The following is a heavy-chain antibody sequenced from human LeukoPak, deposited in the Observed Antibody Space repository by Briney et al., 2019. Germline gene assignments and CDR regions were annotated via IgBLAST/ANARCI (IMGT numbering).Heavy chain of an antibody. CDR3: AREYSSSWADAFDI. D-gene: IGHD6-13*01. Sequence: SETLSLTCAVYGGSFSGYYWSWIRQPPGKGLEWIGEINHSGSTNYNPSLKSRVTTSVDTSKNQFSLKLSSVTAADTAVYYCAREYSSSWADAFDIWGQGTMVTVSS. CDR2: INHSGST. J-gene: IGHJ3*02. CDR1: GGSFSGYY. V-gene: IGHV4-34*01.